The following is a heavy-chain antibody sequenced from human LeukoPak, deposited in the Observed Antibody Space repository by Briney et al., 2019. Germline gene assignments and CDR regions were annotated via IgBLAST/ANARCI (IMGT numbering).Heavy chain of an antibody. D-gene: IGHD3-22*01. V-gene: IGHV1-46*01. CDR1: GYTFTSYV. Sequence: ASVKVSCKASGYTFTSYVMHWVRQAPGQELEWMGIINSSGGSTSYAQKLQGRVTMTRDISTSPVYMDLSRLRSEDTAVYYSARGSYYDSSPPDAFDIWGQGTMVTVSS. J-gene: IGHJ3*02. CDR2: INSSGGST. CDR3: ARGSYYDSSPPDAFDI.